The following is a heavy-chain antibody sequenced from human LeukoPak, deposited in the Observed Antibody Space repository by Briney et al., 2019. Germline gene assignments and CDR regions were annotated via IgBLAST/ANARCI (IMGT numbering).Heavy chain of an antibody. CDR1: GFTFSSYS. CDR2: ISSSSSYI. D-gene: IGHD6-13*01. Sequence: PGGSLRLSCAASGFTFSSYSMNWVRQAPGKGLEWVSSISSSSSYIYYADSVKGRFTISRDNAKNTLYLQMNSLRAEDTAVYYCAVSALYSSSWYEPIDYWGQGTLITVSS. J-gene: IGHJ4*02. CDR3: AVSALYSSSWYEPIDY. V-gene: IGHV3-21*01.